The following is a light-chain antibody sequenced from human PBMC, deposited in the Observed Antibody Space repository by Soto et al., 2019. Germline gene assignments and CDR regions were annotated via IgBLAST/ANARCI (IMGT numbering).Light chain of an antibody. CDR3: QEYYSTPRT. Sequence: DIVMTQSPDSLSVSLGERATINCKSSQTVLYSANNKNHLSWYQQRPGQPPKLLFSWASTRKSGVPDRFSASGSGTDFTLSIGSLQAEDVAVYYCQEYYSTPRTFGQGTKVEIK. J-gene: IGKJ1*01. CDR2: WAS. V-gene: IGKV4-1*01. CDR1: QTVLYSANNKNH.